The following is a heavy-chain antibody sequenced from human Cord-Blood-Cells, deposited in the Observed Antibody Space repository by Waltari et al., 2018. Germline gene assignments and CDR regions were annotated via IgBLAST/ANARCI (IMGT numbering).Heavy chain of an antibody. CDR3: ARLSEYSSSA. D-gene: IGHD6-13*01. V-gene: IGHV4-39*07. CDR2: IYYSGST. CDR1: GGSISSRSYS. J-gene: IGHJ5*02. Sequence: QLQLQESGPGLVKPSETLSLTCTVSGGSISSRSYSWGWIRQPPGKGLEWIGSIYYSGSTYYNPSLKSRVTISVDTSKNQFSLKLSSVTAADTAVYYCARLSEYSSSAWGQGTLVTVSS.